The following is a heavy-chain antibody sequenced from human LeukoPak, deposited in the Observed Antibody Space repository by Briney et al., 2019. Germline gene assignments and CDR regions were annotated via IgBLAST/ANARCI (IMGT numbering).Heavy chain of an antibody. Sequence: GGSLRLSCAASGFTASSNYMRWVRQAPGKGLEWVSVIYSGGSTYYADSVKGRFTISRHNSKNTLYLQMNSLRAEDTAVYYCARAMGGSGSFSRGYYFDYWGQGTLVTVSS. D-gene: IGHD1-26*01. CDR3: ARAMGGSGSFSRGYYFDY. J-gene: IGHJ4*02. CDR1: GFTASSNY. CDR2: IYSGGST. V-gene: IGHV3-53*04.